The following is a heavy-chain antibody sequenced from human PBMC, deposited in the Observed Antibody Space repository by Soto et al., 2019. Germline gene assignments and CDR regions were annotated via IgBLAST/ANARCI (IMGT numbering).Heavy chain of an antibody. CDR2: IYYSGST. D-gene: IGHD3-10*01. V-gene: IGHV4-59*08. CDR1: GGFISSYY. CDR3: ARHRGPTGPNY. J-gene: IGHJ4*02. Sequence: PSETLSLTCTVSGGFISSYYWSWIRQPPGKGLEWIGYIYYSGSTNYNPSLKSRVTISVDASKNQFSLNLNSVTATDTAVYYCARHRGPTGPNYWGQGTLVTVSS.